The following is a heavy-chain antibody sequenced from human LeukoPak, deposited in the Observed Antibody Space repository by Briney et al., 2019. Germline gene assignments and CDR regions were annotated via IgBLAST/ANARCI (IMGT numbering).Heavy chain of an antibody. D-gene: IGHD2-8*01. J-gene: IGHJ4*02. V-gene: IGHV3-21*01. CDR1: GFTFSSYS. CDR3: ARGGGGYCTNGVCTYYFDY. Sequence: PGGSLRLSCAASGFTFSSYSMNWVRQAPGKGLEWVSSISRSSSYIYYADSVKGRFTISRDNSKNTLFLQMNSLRAEDTAVYYCARGGGGYCTNGVCTYYFDYWGQGTLVTVSS. CDR2: ISRSSSYI.